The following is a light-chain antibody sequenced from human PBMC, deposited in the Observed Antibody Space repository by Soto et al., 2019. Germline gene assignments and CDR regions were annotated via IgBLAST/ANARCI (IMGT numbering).Light chain of an antibody. CDR2: TNN. J-gene: IGLJ2*01. CDR3: AAWDDSLNGVV. CDR1: SSDVGGYNY. V-gene: IGLV1-44*01. Sequence: QSALTQPASVSGSPGQSITISCTGTSSDVGGYNYVSWYQQLPGTAPKLLIYTNNHRPSGVPDRFSGAKSGTSASLAISGLQSEDEADYYCAAWDDSLNGVVFGGGTKLTVL.